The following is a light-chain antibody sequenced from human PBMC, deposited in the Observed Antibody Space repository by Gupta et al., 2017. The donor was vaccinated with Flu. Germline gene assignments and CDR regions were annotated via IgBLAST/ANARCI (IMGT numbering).Light chain of an antibody. Sequence: SPSSLSASVGDRVTITCRASQTISTNLNWYQQQVGKAPKLLIYAASRLQSGVPSRFSGSGSGTDFTLTISSLQPEDFATYYCQQSYSAITFGGGTKVEIK. J-gene: IGKJ4*01. CDR1: QTISTN. CDR2: AAS. CDR3: QQSYSAIT. V-gene: IGKV1-39*01.